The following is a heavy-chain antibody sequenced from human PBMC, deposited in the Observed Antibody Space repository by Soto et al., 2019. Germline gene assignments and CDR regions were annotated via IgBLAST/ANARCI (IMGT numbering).Heavy chain of an antibody. J-gene: IGHJ4*02. CDR2: ISSSSSYT. Sequence: EVQLVESGGGLVKPGGSLRLSCAASGFTFSSYSMNWVRQAPGKGLEWVSSISSSSSYTYYADSVKGRFTISRDNAKNSLYLQVNSLRAEDTAVYYCAREGIAAALVYWGQGTLVTVSS. D-gene: IGHD6-13*01. CDR3: AREGIAAALVY. V-gene: IGHV3-21*01. CDR1: GFTFSSYS.